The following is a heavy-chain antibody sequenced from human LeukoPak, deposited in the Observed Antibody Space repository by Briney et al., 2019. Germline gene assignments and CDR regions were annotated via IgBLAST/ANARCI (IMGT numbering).Heavy chain of an antibody. J-gene: IGHJ4*02. V-gene: IGHV4-59*01. Sequence: SETLSLTCTVSGGSISSYYWSWIRQPSGKGLEWIGYIYYSGNTKYNPSLKSRVTISVDTSRNQFSLKLNSVTAADTAVYYCARDSGMAGTSFDYWGQGTLVTVSS. CDR1: GGSISSYY. CDR2: IYYSGNT. CDR3: ARDSGMAGTSFDY. D-gene: IGHD6-19*01.